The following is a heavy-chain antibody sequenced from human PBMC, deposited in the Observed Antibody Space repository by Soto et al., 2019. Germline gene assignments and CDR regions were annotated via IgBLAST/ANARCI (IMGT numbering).Heavy chain of an antibody. J-gene: IGHJ5*02. Sequence: PSETLSLTCSGSGGSIIGSYWSWGRQSPWKGLEGRGYIYYSGSTYYNPSLKSRVTISVDTSKNQFSLKLSSVTAADTAVYYCARAHALGIYCSSTSCYTSWFDPWGQGTLVTVSS. CDR3: ARAHALGIYCSSTSCYTSWFDP. CDR1: GGSIIGSY. CDR2: IYYSGST. V-gene: IGHV4-59*12. D-gene: IGHD2-2*02.